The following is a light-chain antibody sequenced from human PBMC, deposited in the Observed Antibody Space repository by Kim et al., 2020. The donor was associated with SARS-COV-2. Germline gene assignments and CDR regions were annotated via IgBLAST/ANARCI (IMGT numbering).Light chain of an antibody. V-gene: IGLV1-44*01. CDR2: SDT. CDR1: SSNIGGNT. Sequence: QSVLTQPPSASGTPGQRVTISCSGSSSNIGGNTVNWYQQLPGTAPKLLIYSDTQRPSGVPDRFSGSKSGTSASLAISGLQSEDEADYYCAAWDDSVNPHVVFGGGTQLTVL. J-gene: IGLJ2*01. CDR3: AAWDDSVNPHVV.